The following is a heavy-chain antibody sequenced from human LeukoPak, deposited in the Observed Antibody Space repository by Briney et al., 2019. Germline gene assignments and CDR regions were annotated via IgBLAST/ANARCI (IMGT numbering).Heavy chain of an antibody. J-gene: IGHJ4*02. CDR3: ARDLPLTGLYDY. Sequence: ASVKVSCKASGYTFTSHDINWVRQAPGQGLEWMGWINPNSGGTNYAQKFQGRVTMTRDTSISTAYMELSRLRSDDTAVYYCARDLPLTGLYDYWGQGTLVTVSS. CDR1: GYTFTSHD. CDR2: INPNSGGT. V-gene: IGHV1-2*02. D-gene: IGHD3-9*01.